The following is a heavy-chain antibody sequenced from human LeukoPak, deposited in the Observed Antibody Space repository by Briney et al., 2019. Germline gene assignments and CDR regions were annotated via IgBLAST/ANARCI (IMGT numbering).Heavy chain of an antibody. CDR1: GFTFSSYW. CDR2: IKQDGSEK. Sequence: PGGSLRLSCAASGFTFSSYWMSWVRQAPGKGLEWVANIKQDGSEKYYVDSVKGRFTISRDNAKNSLYLQMNSRRAEDTAVYYCASHENDYYDSSGYYYWGQGTLVTVSS. V-gene: IGHV3-7*01. D-gene: IGHD3-22*01. J-gene: IGHJ4*02. CDR3: ASHENDYYDSSGYYY.